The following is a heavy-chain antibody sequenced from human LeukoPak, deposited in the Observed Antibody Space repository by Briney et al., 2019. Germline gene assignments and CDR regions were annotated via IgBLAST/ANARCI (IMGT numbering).Heavy chain of an antibody. D-gene: IGHD3-22*01. CDR2: ISSSGGST. J-gene: IGHJ3*02. Sequence: GGSLRLSCAASGFTFSSYAMSWVRQAPGKGLEWVSAISSSGGSTYYADSVKGRFTISRDNSKNTLYLQMNSLRAEDTAVYYCARERTRYYDSSDAFDIWGQGTMVTVSS. V-gene: IGHV3-23*01. CDR1: GFTFSSYA. CDR3: ARERTRYYDSSDAFDI.